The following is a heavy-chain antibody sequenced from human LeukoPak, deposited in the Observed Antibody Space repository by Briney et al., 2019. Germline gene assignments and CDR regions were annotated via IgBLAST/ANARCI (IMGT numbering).Heavy chain of an antibody. V-gene: IGHV4-34*01. CDR3: ARGGYSSGWYRAFDI. CDR1: GGSFSGYY. J-gene: IGHJ3*02. Sequence: SETLSLTCAVYGGSFSGYYWSWIRQPPXXXXXXXXXINHSGSTNYNPSLKSRVTISVDTSKNQFSLKLSSVTAADTAVYYCARGGYSSGWYRAFDIWGQGTMVTVSS. CDR2: INHSGST. D-gene: IGHD6-19*01.